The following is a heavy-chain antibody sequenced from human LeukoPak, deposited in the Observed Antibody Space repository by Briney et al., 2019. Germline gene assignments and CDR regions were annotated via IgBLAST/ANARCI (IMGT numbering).Heavy chain of an antibody. J-gene: IGHJ6*02. CDR3: ARGGTVRNGMDV. Sequence: SETLSLTCAVYGGSFSGYYWSWIRQPPGKGLEWIGYIYYSGSTNYNPSLKSRVTISVDTSRNQFSLKLSSVTAADTAVYYCARGGTVRNGMDVWGQGTTVTVSS. CDR1: GGSFSGYY. V-gene: IGHV4-59*01. D-gene: IGHD1-26*01. CDR2: IYYSGST.